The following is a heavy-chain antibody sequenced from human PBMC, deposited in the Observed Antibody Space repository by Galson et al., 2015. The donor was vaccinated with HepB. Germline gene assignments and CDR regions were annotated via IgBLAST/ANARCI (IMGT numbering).Heavy chain of an antibody. Sequence: SLRLSCAASGFTFSSYGMHWVRQAPGKGLEWVAVIWYDGSNKYYADSVKGRFTISRDNSKNTLYLQMNSLRAEDTAVYFCARDPGIGGYSYPCDYWGQGTLVTVSS. CDR1: GFTFSSYG. V-gene: IGHV3-33*01. CDR2: IWYDGSNK. CDR3: ARDPGIGGYSYPCDY. D-gene: IGHD2-15*01. J-gene: IGHJ4*02.